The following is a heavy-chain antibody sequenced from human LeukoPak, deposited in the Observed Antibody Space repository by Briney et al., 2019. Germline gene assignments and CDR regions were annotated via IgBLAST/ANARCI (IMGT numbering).Heavy chain of an antibody. CDR3: ARERWLQSPYYFDY. CDR2: IYHSGST. V-gene: IGHV4-38-2*02. CDR1: GYSISRGYY. Sequence: SETLTLTCTLSGYSISRGYYWGWIRQPPGKGLEWIGSIYHSGSTYYNPSLKSRVTVSVDTYKNQFSLKLSSVTAADTAVYYCARERWLQSPYYFDYWGQGTLVTVSS. D-gene: IGHD5-24*01. J-gene: IGHJ4*02.